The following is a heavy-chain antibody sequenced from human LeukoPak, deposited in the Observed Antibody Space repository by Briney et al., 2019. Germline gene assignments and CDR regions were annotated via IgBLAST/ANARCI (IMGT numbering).Heavy chain of an antibody. Sequence: GASVKVSCKASGYTFTGYYMHWVRQAPGQGLEWMGWINPNSGGTNYAQKFQGRVTMTRDTSIRTAYMELSRLRSDDTAVYYCARGRGYSYGYCDYWGQGTLVTVSS. J-gene: IGHJ4*02. D-gene: IGHD5-18*01. CDR1: GYTFTGYY. CDR2: INPNSGGT. CDR3: ARGRGYSYGYCDY. V-gene: IGHV1-2*02.